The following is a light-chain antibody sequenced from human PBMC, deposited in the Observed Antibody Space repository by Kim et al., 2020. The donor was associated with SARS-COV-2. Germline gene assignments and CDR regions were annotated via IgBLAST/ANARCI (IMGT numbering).Light chain of an antibody. J-gene: IGKJ2*01. Sequence: SSSVGDIVTITCRASQSISSYLNWYQQKPGKAPKFLIYAASSLQSGVPSRFSGSGSGTDFTLTISSLQPEDFATYYCQQSYSRPYTFGQGTKLEI. CDR3: QQSYSRPYT. CDR1: QSISSY. CDR2: AAS. V-gene: IGKV1-39*01.